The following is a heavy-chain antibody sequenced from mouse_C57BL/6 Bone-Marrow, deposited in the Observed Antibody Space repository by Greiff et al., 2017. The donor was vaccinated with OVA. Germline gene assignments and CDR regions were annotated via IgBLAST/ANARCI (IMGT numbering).Heavy chain of an antibody. Sequence: EVQGVESGGGLVKPGGSLKLSCAASGFTFSDYGMHWVRQAPEKGLEWVAYISSGSSTIYYADIVKGRFTISRDNAKNTLFLQMTSLRSEDTAMYYCASRYYDYDDYFDYWGQGTTLTVSS. J-gene: IGHJ2*01. V-gene: IGHV5-17*01. CDR1: GFTFSDYG. CDR3: ASRYYDYDDYFDY. CDR2: ISSGSSTI. D-gene: IGHD2-4*01.